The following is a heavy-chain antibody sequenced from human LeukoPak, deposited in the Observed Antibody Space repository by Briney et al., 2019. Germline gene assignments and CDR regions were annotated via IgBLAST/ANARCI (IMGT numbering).Heavy chain of an antibody. CDR3: ARAHTRVDY. Sequence: GESLRLSCAASGFTFSTYAMTWVRQAPGRGLEWVARIKEDGSDTYYVDSVKGRFTISRDKAKKTVYLQMNSLRAEDTAVYYCARAHTRVDYWGQGTLVTVSS. CDR1: GFTFSTYA. D-gene: IGHD2-21*01. J-gene: IGHJ4*02. CDR2: IKEDGSDT. V-gene: IGHV3-7*02.